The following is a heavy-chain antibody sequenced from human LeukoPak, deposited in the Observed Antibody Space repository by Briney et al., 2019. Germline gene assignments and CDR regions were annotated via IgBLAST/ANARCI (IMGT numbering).Heavy chain of an antibody. CDR3: ARHGNYYGSGHYFDN. Sequence: ASVKVSCKTSGYTFTNFGISWVRQAPGQGLEWMGWISTYNYNTDYSQNLQGRVSMTTDASTTTAYMELRSLRSDGTAVYYCARHGNYYGSGHYFDNWGQGTLVTVSS. CDR2: ISTYNYNT. CDR1: GYTFTNFG. J-gene: IGHJ4*02. V-gene: IGHV1-18*01. D-gene: IGHD3-10*01.